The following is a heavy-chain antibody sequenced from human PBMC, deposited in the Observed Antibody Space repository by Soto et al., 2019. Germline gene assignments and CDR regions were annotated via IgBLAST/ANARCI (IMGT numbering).Heavy chain of an antibody. CDR3: ARESEDLTSNFDY. J-gene: IGHJ4*02. Sequence: GGSLRRSCAASGFTFTRYSMNWVRQAPGKGLEWVSSISSTTNYIYYGDSMKGRFTISRDNAKNSLYLEMNSLRAEDTAVYYCARESEDLTSNFDYWVQGTLAPVSS. CDR2: ISSTTNYI. V-gene: IGHV3-21*06. CDR1: GFTFTRYS.